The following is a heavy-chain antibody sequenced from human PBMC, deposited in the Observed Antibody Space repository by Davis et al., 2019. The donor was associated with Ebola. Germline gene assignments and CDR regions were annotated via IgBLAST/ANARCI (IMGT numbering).Heavy chain of an antibody. CDR2: TKYDGSIT. Sequence: HTGGSLRLSCAASGFTFSSYPMHWVRQAPGKGLEWVSRTKYDGSITYYAESVKGRFTISRDNAKNTLYLQMNGLRAEDTAVYYCARTDNLDYWGQGTLVTVSS. V-gene: IGHV3-74*01. CDR1: GFTFSSYP. J-gene: IGHJ4*02. CDR3: ARTDNLDY. D-gene: IGHD1-1*01.